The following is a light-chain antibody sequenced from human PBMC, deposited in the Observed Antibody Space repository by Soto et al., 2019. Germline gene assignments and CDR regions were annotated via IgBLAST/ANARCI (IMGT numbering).Light chain of an antibody. Sequence: DIQMTQSPSFLSASVGDRGTITCRASRSVSTSLNWYQQKPGRAPKVLIYAATNLQRGIPSRFSGGGFGTELTLTISSLEPEDFATYYCQQSYSTRWTFGQGTKVDI. V-gene: IGKV1-39*01. CDR2: AAT. CDR3: QQSYSTRWT. J-gene: IGKJ1*01. CDR1: RSVSTS.